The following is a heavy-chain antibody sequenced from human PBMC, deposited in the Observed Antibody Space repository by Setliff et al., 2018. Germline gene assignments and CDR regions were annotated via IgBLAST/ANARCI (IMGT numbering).Heavy chain of an antibody. Sequence: GGSLRLSCAASGFSFSTYWMTWVRQAPGRGLEWVANINEDGSEKHYVDSVEGRFTISRDNAKNSLYLQMNSLRAEDTAVYYCVRDGHNRNDLDYWGQGTLVTVSS. J-gene: IGHJ4*02. V-gene: IGHV3-7*01. D-gene: IGHD1-20*01. CDR3: VRDGHNRNDLDY. CDR2: INEDGSEK. CDR1: GFSFSTYW.